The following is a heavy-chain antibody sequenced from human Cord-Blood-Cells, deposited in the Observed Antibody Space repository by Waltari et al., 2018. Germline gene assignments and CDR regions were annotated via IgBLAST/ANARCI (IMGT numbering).Heavy chain of an antibody. J-gene: IGHJ6*03. CDR2: IRAYTGNT. V-gene: IGHV1-18*01. D-gene: IGHD3-3*01. Sequence: QVQLVQSGAEVKKPGASVKVSCTASGYPFTSYGISWVRQAPGQGLEWMGWIRAYTGNTNYAQKLQGRVTMTTDTSTSTAYMELRSLRSDDTAVYYCARAGVVIIPYYYYYMDVWGKGTTVTVSS. CDR1: GYPFTSYG. CDR3: ARAGVVIIPYYYYYMDV.